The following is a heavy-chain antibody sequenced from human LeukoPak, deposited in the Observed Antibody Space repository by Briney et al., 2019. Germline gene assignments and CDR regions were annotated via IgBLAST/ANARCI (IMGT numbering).Heavy chain of an antibody. V-gene: IGHV1-69*13. CDR2: IIPIFGTA. J-gene: IGHJ5*02. CDR3: AREGCSSTSCNFNWFDP. Sequence: ASVKVSCKASGGTFSSYAISWVRQAPGQGLGWMGGIIPIFGTANYAQKFQGRVTITADESTSTAYMELSSLRSEDTAVYYCAREGCSSTSCNFNWFDPWGQGTLVTVSS. D-gene: IGHD2-2*01. CDR1: GGTFSSYA.